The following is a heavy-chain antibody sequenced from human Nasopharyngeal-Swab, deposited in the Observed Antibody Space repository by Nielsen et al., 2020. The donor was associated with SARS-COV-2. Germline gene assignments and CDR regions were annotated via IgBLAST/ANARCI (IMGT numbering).Heavy chain of an antibody. CDR3: ARATGYSSSQGDY. D-gene: IGHD6-13*01. Sequence: GGSLRLSCAAFGFTFSNYSMNWVRQAPGKGLEWVSSISSSSSYIYYADSVKGRFTISRDNAKNSLYLQMNSLRAEDKAVYYCARATGYSSSQGDYWGQGTLVTVSS. V-gene: IGHV3-21*01. J-gene: IGHJ4*02. CDR1: GFTFSNYS. CDR2: ISSSSSYI.